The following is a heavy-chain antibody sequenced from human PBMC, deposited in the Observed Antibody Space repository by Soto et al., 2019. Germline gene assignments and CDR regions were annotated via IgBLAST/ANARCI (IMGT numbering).Heavy chain of an antibody. CDR2: ISSNGGST. V-gene: IGHV3-64D*06. J-gene: IGHJ4*02. CDR1: GFTLSSYA. CDR3: VAGYPVKTTPFDY. Sequence: GGSLRLSGSASGFTLSSYAMHWVRQAPGKGLEYVSAISSNGGSTYYADSVKGRFTISRDNSKNTLYLQMSSLRAEDTAVYYCVAGYPVKTTPFDYWGQGTLVTVSS. D-gene: IGHD2-15*01.